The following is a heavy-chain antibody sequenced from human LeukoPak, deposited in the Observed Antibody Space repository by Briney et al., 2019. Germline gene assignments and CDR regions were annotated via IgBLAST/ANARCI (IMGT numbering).Heavy chain of an antibody. J-gene: IGHJ6*03. CDR2: IYRSGST. D-gene: IGHD4-17*01. V-gene: IGHV4-38-2*02. CDR1: NYSISNSLY. Sequence: PSESLSLTCSGPNYSISNSLYWGWLRQPPGKGLEWIGSIYRSGSTFYNPSLKSRVTISLDTSKNQFSLTLSSVTAADTAVYFCARGTYGYYMDVWGKGTTVTVSS. CDR3: ARGTYGYYMDV.